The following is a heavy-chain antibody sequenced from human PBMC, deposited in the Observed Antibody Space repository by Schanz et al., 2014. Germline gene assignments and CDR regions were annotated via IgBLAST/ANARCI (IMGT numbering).Heavy chain of an antibody. J-gene: IGHJ4*02. CDR3: VSQTGYPDY. D-gene: IGHD6-25*01. V-gene: IGHV3-21*01. CDR1: GFTFSSYS. CDR2: VSRSTPDI. Sequence: VHLLESGGGLVEPGGSLRLSCAASGFTFSSYSMNWVRQAPGKGLEWVSYVSRSTPDIYYADSVKGRFTISRDNAKRSLFLQMNSLRVEDAAVYFCVSQTGYPDYWGQGTLVTVSS.